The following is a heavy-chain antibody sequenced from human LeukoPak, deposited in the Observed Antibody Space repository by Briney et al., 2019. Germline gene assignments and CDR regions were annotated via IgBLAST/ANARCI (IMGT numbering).Heavy chain of an antibody. Sequence: GGSLRLSCAASGFTFSSYEMNWVRQAPGKGLEWVSYISSSGSPIYYADSVKGRFTISRDNAKDSLYLQMNSLRAEDTAVYYCARVGGRDVLRYFDWPGDMDVWGKGTTVTISS. V-gene: IGHV3-48*03. CDR3: ARVGGRDVLRYFDWPGDMDV. J-gene: IGHJ6*03. CDR1: GFTFSSYE. D-gene: IGHD3-9*01. CDR2: ISSSGSPI.